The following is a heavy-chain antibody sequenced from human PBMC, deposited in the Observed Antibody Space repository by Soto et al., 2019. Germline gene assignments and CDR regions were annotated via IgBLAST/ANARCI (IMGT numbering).Heavy chain of an antibody. V-gene: IGHV1-2*02. CDR1: GYTFTGYY. J-gene: IGHJ6*02. CDR3: ARDGGSGTSYYYYGMDV. Sequence: VASVKVSCKASGYTFTGYYMHWVRQAPGQGLEWMGWINPNSGGTNYAQKFQGRVTMTRDTSISTAYMELSRLRSDDTAVYYCARDGGSGTSYYYYGMDVWGQGTTVTVSS. D-gene: IGHD3-16*01. CDR2: INPNSGGT.